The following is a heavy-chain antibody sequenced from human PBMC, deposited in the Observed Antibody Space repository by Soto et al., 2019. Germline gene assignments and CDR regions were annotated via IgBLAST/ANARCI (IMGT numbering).Heavy chain of an antibody. D-gene: IGHD3-3*01. J-gene: IGHJ4*02. CDR3: AQDPWMGEFLEGAWGGFDY. Sequence: QVQLVEYGGGVVQPGRSLRLSCAASGFTFSSYGMHWVRQAPGKGLECVAVLSYDGSNKYYADSVKGRFTISRDNYKNTLYLQMNSLRAEDTAVYYCAQDPWMGEFLEGAWGGFDYWGQGTLVTVSS. V-gene: IGHV3-30*18. CDR1: GFTFSSYG. CDR2: LSYDGSNK.